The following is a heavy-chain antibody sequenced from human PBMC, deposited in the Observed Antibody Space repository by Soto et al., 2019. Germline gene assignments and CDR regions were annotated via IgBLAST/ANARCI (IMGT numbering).Heavy chain of an antibody. D-gene: IGHD3-16*01. CDR1: GFMFEDYA. CDR3: AQDADPLGELWGSLQN. Sequence: GGSLRLSCGTSGFMFEDYAMHWVRQAPGKGLEWVSGINWNGVNKGYADSVLGRFTISRDNAKKSLYLEMNYLRPEDTALYFCAQDADPLGELWGSLQNWGQGTPVTVSS. V-gene: IGHV3-9*01. CDR2: INWNGVNK. J-gene: IGHJ1*01.